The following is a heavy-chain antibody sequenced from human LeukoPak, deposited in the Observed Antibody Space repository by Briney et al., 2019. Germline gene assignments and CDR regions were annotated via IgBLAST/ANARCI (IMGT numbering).Heavy chain of an antibody. CDR3: ARGGYYGSGNDFRFDP. Sequence: SETLSLTCTVSGGSINSYYWGWIRQPPGKGLECIGYIHYTGSTNYNPSLKSRVTISVDTSKSQFSLKLSSVTAAGTAIYYCARGGYYGSGNDFRFDPWGQGTLVTVSS. CDR2: IHYTGST. D-gene: IGHD3-10*01. J-gene: IGHJ5*02. CDR1: GGSINSYY. V-gene: IGHV4-59*01.